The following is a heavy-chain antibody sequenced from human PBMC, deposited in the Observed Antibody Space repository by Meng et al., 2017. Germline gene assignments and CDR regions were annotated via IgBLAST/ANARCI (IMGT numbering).Heavy chain of an antibody. D-gene: IGHD6-13*01. CDR2: IYYSGST. CDR1: GGSISSSSYY. CDR3: AGSSSWPFDY. V-gene: IGHV4-39*07. Sequence: GSLRLSCTVSGGSISSSSYYWGWICQPPGKGLEWIGSIYYSGSTYYNPSLKSRVTISVDTSKNQFSLKLSSVTAADTAVYYCAGSSSWPFDYWGQGTLVTVSS. J-gene: IGHJ4*02.